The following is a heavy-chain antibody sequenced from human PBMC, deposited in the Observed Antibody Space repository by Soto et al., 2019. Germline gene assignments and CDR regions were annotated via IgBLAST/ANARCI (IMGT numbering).Heavy chain of an antibody. D-gene: IGHD6-19*01. V-gene: IGHV3-30*18. CDR3: AKDQDLAVSDGSSYYAMDV. CDR1: GFTFNKYG. CDR2: ISYDGSDK. Sequence: QVQLVESGGGVVQPGRSLRLSCAASGFTFNKYGMHWVRQAPGKGLQWVAVISYDGSDKYYADPVRGRFTISRANSDNTLYLQMNSLVTEDTAIYYCAKDQDLAVSDGSSYYAMDVWGQGTTVTVSS. J-gene: IGHJ6*02.